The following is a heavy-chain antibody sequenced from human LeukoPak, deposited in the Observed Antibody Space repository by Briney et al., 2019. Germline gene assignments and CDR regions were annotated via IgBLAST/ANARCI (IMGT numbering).Heavy chain of an antibody. CDR2: ISSSSRYI. J-gene: IGHJ3*02. CDR1: GFTFSSCN. Sequence: GGSLRLSCAASGFTFSSCNMNWVRQAPGKGLEWVSSISSSSRYIYYADSVKGRFTISRDNAKNSLYLQMNSLRAEDTAVYYCARYCSSTSCLDAFDIWGQGTMVTVSS. CDR3: ARYCSSTSCLDAFDI. V-gene: IGHV3-21*04. D-gene: IGHD2-2*01.